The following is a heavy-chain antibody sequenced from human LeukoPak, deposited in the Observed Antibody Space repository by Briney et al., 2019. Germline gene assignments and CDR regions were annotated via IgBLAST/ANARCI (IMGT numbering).Heavy chain of an antibody. D-gene: IGHD6-13*01. Sequence: PSETLSLTCTVSGGSISSYYWSWIRQPPGKGLEWIGYINYSGSTNYNPSLKSRVTISVDTSKNQFSLKLSSVTAADTAVYYCAREGAAAGIDYWGQGTLVTVSS. J-gene: IGHJ4*02. V-gene: IGHV4-59*01. CDR3: AREGAAAGIDY. CDR1: GGSISSYY. CDR2: INYSGST.